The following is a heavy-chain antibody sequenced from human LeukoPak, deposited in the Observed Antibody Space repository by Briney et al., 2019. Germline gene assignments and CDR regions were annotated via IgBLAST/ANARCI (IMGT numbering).Heavy chain of an antibody. D-gene: IGHD5-24*01. CDR3: LEMNTKGY. CDR1: GFPFSGSA. V-gene: IGHV3-73*01. J-gene: IGHJ4*02. CDR2: IRSKARSYAT. Sequence: GGSLRLSCADSGFPFSGSAIHWVRQASGKGLEWVGRIRSKARSYATEYAASVRGRFTISREDSKNTAYLQMNSLKTEDTAIYYCLEMNTKGYWGQGTLVTVSS.